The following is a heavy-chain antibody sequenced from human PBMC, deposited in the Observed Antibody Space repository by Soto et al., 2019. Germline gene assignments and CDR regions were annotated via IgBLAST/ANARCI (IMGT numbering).Heavy chain of an antibody. CDR2: IYPDDSDT. CDR1: GYNFNNYW. Sequence: GESLKISCKASGYNFNNYWIGWVRQMTEKGLEWMGFIYPDDSDTKYSPSFQGQVTISVDKSITTASLQWSSLKASDTAMYYCARIPFAANGFYFDYWAQGTLVTVSS. J-gene: IGHJ4*02. V-gene: IGHV5-51*01. CDR3: ARIPFAANGFYFDY. D-gene: IGHD2-8*01.